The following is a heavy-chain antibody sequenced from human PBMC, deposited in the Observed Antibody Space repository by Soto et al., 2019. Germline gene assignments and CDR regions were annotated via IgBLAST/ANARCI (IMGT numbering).Heavy chain of an antibody. J-gene: IGHJ4*02. CDR2: ISGSGGST. V-gene: IGHV3-23*01. Sequence: EVQLLESGGGLVQPGGSLRLSCAASGFTFSSYAMSWVRQAPGKGLEWVSAISGSGGSTYYADSVKGRFTISRDKSKKTLYLQMNSVRAEDTAVYNCAKDRRRARSSIAAREIDYWGQGTLVTVSS. D-gene: IGHD6-6*01. CDR1: GFTFSSYA. CDR3: AKDRRRARSSIAAREIDY.